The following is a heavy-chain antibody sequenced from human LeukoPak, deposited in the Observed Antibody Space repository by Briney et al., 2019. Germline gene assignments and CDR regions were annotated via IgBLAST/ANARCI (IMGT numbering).Heavy chain of an antibody. J-gene: IGHJ6*02. CDR2: ISYSGST. V-gene: IGHV4-59*01. Sequence: SETLSLTCTVSGGSINSYYWSWIRQPPGKGLEWIGYISYSGSTSYNPSLKSRVTISVDTSKNQFSLKLSSVTAADTAVYYCARARSYYYYGMDVWGQGTTVTVSS. CDR3: ARARSYYYYGMDV. CDR1: GGSINSYY.